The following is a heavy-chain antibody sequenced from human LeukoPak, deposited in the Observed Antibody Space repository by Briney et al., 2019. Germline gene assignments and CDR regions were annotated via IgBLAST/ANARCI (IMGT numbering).Heavy chain of an antibody. V-gene: IGHV3-30-3*01. Sequence: GGSLRLSCAASGFTFSSYAMHWVRQAPGKGLEWVAVISYDGSNKYYADSVKGRFTISRDNSKNTLYLQMNSLRVEDTAVYYCAREGSSGYYPYWGQGILVTVSS. D-gene: IGHD3-22*01. CDR1: GFTFSSYA. J-gene: IGHJ4*02. CDR3: AREGSSGYYPY. CDR2: ISYDGSNK.